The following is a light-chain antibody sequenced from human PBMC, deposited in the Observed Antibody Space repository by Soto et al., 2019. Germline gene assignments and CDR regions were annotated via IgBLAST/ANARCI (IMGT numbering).Light chain of an antibody. V-gene: IGLV1-44*01. CDR1: GSNIGTHA. Sequence: QSVLTQSPSESATPGQRVTISYSGSGSNIGTHAVNWYQQVPGTAPTLLIFRNHQRPSGVPDRFSGSKSGTSASLAISGPQSEDEADYYCAAWDDSLRAVVFGGGTKLTVL. CDR2: RNH. CDR3: AAWDDSLRAVV. J-gene: IGLJ2*01.